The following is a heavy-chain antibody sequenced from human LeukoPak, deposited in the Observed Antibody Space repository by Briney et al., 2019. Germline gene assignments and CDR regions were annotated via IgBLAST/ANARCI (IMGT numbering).Heavy chain of an antibody. CDR3: ARDGAVDILTGYGAFDM. Sequence: SETLSLTCTVSGGSISSYYWSWIRQPPGKGLEWIGYIYYSGSTNYNPSLKSRVTISVDTSKNQFSLKLSSVTAADTAVYYCARDGAVDILTGYGAFDMWGQGTMVTVSS. CDR2: IYYSGST. J-gene: IGHJ3*02. CDR1: GGSISSYY. D-gene: IGHD3-9*01. V-gene: IGHV4-59*01.